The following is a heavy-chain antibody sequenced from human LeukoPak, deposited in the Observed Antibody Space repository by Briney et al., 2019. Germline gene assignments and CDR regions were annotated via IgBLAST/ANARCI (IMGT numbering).Heavy chain of an antibody. CDR3: ASERGSYYYDTPPGDRSAFDI. D-gene: IGHD3-22*01. CDR1: GYTFTGYY. Sequence: ASVKVSCKASGYTFTGYYMHWVRQAPGQGLEWIGIINPSGGSTSYAQKFQGRVTMTRDTSTSTVYMELSSLRSEDTAVYYCASERGSYYYDTPPGDRSAFDIWGQGTMVTVSS. V-gene: IGHV1-46*01. J-gene: IGHJ3*02. CDR2: INPSGGST.